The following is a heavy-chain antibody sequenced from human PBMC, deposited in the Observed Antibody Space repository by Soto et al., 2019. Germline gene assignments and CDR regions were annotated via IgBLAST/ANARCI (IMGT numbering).Heavy chain of an antibody. CDR2: IKSKTDGGTT. J-gene: IGHJ6*02. V-gene: IGHV3-15*01. CDR1: GFTFSNAW. Sequence: PGGSLRLSCAASGFTFSNAWMSWVRQAPGKGLEWVGRIKSKTDGGTTDYAAPVKGRFTISRDDSKNTLYLQMNSLKTEDTAVYYCTTDPEYYDFWCGYYGADYYYGMDVWGQGTTVTVSS. CDR3: TTDPEYYDFWCGYYGADYYYGMDV. D-gene: IGHD3-3*01.